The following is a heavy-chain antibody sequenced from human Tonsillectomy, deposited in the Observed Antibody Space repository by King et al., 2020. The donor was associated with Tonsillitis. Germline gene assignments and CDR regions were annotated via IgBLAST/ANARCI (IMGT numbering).Heavy chain of an antibody. Sequence: VQLVESGAEVKKPGESLKISCKGSGYSFTSYWIGWVRQMPGKGLEWMGIIYPGDSDTRYSPSFQGQVTISADKSISTAYLQWSSLKASDTAMYYCARRWWVYGDWDDAFDIWGQGTMVTVSS. V-gene: IGHV5-51*01. CDR2: IYPGDSDT. D-gene: IGHD4-17*01. CDR1: GYSFTSYW. CDR3: ARRWWVYGDWDDAFDI. J-gene: IGHJ3*02.